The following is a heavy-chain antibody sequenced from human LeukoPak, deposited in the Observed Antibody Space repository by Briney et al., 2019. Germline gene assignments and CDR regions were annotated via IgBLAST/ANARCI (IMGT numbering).Heavy chain of an antibody. CDR1: GFTFSRYA. J-gene: IGHJ6*02. V-gene: IGHV3-23*01. CDR3: ARDHGSGWNYYYYGMDV. Sequence: GGSLRLSCAASGFTFSRYAMSWVRQAPGKGLEWVSTFGNSAHYADSVKGRFTISRDNSKNTLYLQVNSLRAEVTAVYYCARDHGSGWNYYYYGMDVWGQGTTVTVSS. D-gene: IGHD6-19*01. CDR2: FGNSA.